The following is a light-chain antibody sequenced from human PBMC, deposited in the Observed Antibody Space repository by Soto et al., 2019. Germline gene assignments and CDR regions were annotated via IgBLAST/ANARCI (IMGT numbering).Light chain of an antibody. CDR2: GAS. CDR1: QSVSSSC. V-gene: IGKV3-20*01. CDR3: QQYGSSPKT. J-gene: IGKJ1*01. Sequence: EIVLTQSPGTLSLSPGERATLSCRASQSVSSSCLAWYQQKPGKAPRLLIYGASSRATGIPERFSGSGSGTEFTLTISRLEPEDFAVYYCQQYGSSPKTFGQGTKVGI.